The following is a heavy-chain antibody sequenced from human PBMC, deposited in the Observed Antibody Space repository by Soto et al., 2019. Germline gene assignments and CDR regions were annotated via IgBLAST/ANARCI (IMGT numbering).Heavy chain of an antibody. J-gene: IGHJ6*02. CDR3: ASGIVGATTYGMDV. CDR1: GFTFDDYG. V-gene: IGHV3-20*04. CDR2: INWNGGST. Sequence: GGSLRLSCAASGFTFDDYGLSWVRQAPGKGLEWVSGINWNGGSTRYADSVKGRFTISRDNAKNSLYLQMNSLRAEDTALYYCASGIVGATTYGMDVWGQGTAVTVSS. D-gene: IGHD1-26*01.